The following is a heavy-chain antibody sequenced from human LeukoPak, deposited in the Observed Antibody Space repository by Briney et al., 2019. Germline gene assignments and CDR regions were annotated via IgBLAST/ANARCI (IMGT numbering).Heavy chain of an antibody. CDR3: ARVDTAMVRNFDY. J-gene: IGHJ4*02. V-gene: IGHV4-34*01. Sequence: SETLSLTRAVYGGSFSGYYWSWIRQPPGKGLEWIGEINHSGSTNYNPSLKSRVTISVDTSKNQFSLKLSSVTAADTAVYYCARVDTAMVRNFDYWGQGTLVTVSS. CDR1: GGSFSGYY. D-gene: IGHD5-18*01. CDR2: INHSGST.